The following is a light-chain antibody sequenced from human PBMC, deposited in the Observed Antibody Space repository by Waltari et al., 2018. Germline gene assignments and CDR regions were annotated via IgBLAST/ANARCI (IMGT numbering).Light chain of an antibody. J-gene: IGLJ3*02. Sequence: QSVLTQVPSAPGTPGQKVTISCSGGSSNVGTNPFHWYRALPGTAPTLLIHTDNQRPSGVPDRFSASKSGTSASLAISGLRSEDEAEYYCASWDDTVDGPVFGGGTKVTVL. V-gene: IGLV1-44*01. CDR3: ASWDDTVDGPV. CDR2: TDN. CDR1: SSNVGTNP.